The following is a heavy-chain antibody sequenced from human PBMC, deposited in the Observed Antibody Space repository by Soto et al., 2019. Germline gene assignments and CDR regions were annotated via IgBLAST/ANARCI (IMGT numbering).Heavy chain of an antibody. Sequence: GASVKVSCKASGYTFTSYGISWVRQAPGQGLEWMGWISAYNGNTNYAQKLQGRVTMTTDTSTSTAYMELRSLRSDDTAVYYCAREHERTLWFGESIFWGQGTTVTVSS. V-gene: IGHV1-18*01. CDR1: GYTFTSYG. CDR3: AREHERTLWFGESIF. J-gene: IGHJ6*02. CDR2: ISAYNGNT. D-gene: IGHD3-10*01.